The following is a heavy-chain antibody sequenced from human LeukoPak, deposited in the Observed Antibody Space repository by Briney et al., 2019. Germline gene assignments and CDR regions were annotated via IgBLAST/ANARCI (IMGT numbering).Heavy chain of an antibody. CDR3: ARIDTYYYDSSGYYSAFDI. V-gene: IGHV3-20*04. J-gene: IGHJ3*02. D-gene: IGHD3-22*01. CDR1: GFTFDNYG. CDR2: INWNGGST. Sequence: PGGSLRLSRAASGFTFDNYGMSWVRQAPGKGLEWVSGINWNGGSTGYADSVKGRFTISRDNAKNSLYLQMNSLRAEDTALYYCARIDTYYYDSSGYYSAFDIWGQGTIVTVPS.